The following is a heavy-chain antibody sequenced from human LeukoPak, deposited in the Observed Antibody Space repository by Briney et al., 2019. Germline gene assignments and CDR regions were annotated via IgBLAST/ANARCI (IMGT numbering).Heavy chain of an antibody. Sequence: GGSLRLSCAASGFTFSSYAMNWVRQAPGKGLQWVSAISGSDDSTYYAGSVKGRFTISRDNSKTMLYLQMNSLRAEDTAVYYCAKGYRSGWYYFDYWGQGTLVTVSS. D-gene: IGHD6-19*01. V-gene: IGHV3-23*01. CDR3: AKGYRSGWYYFDY. CDR2: ISGSDDST. J-gene: IGHJ4*02. CDR1: GFTFSSYA.